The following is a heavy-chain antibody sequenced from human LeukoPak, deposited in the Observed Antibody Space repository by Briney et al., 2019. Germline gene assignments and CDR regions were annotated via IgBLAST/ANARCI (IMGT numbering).Heavy chain of an antibody. D-gene: IGHD2-15*01. Sequence: GGSLRLSCAASGFTVSSNYMSWVRQAPGKGLEWVSVIYSGGSTYYADSVKGRFTISRDNFKNTLYLQMNSLRAEDTAVYSCARGADGVSSNSRGWFDPWGQGTLVTVSS. J-gene: IGHJ5*02. CDR1: GFTVSSNY. CDR2: IYSGGST. CDR3: ARGADGVSSNSRGWFDP. V-gene: IGHV3-53*01.